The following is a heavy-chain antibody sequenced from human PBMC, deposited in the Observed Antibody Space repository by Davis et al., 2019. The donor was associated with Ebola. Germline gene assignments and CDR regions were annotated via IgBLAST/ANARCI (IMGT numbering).Heavy chain of an antibody. CDR2: MNPNSGNT. Sequence: AASVKVSCKAYGYTFTGYYMHWVRQATGQGLEWMGWMNPNSGNTNYAQKLQGRVTMTTDTSTSTAYMELRSLRSDDTAVYYCARDLYSSSWFDYWGQGTLVTVSS. V-gene: IGHV1-18*04. D-gene: IGHD6-13*01. J-gene: IGHJ4*02. CDR1: GYTFTGYY. CDR3: ARDLYSSSWFDY.